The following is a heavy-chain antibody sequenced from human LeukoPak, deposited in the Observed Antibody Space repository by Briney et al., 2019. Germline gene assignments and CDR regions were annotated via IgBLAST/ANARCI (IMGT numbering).Heavy chain of an antibody. CDR2: IIPIFGTA. CDR1: GGTFSSYA. CDR3: ARVAFWSGYYSSLDY. V-gene: IGHV1-69*05. J-gene: IGHJ4*02. Sequence: VASVKVSCKASGGTFSSYAISWVRQAPGQWLEWMGGIIPIFGTANYAQKFQGRVTITTDESTSTAYMELSSLRSEDTAVYYCARVAFWSGYYSSLDYWGQGTLVTVSS. D-gene: IGHD3-3*01.